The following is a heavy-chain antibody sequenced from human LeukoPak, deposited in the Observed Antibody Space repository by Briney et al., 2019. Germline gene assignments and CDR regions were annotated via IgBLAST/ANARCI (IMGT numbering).Heavy chain of an antibody. J-gene: IGHJ4*02. Sequence: GGSLRLSCAASGFTFDDYAMHWVRQAPGKGLVWVSLISGDGGITYYADSVKGRFTISRDNSKNSLYLQMNSLRTEDTALYYCAKTYGYCTSTSCYHEFDYWGQGTLVTVS. D-gene: IGHD2-2*01. V-gene: IGHV3-43*02. CDR2: ISGDGGIT. CDR3: AKTYGYCTSTSCYHEFDY. CDR1: GFTFDDYA.